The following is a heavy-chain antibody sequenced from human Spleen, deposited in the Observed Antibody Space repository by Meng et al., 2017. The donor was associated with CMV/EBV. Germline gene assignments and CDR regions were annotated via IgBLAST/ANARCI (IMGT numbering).Heavy chain of an antibody. CDR3: ARGGYCSSTSCYIYYGMDV. Sequence: GGSLRLSCAASGFTFSDYYMSWIRQAPGKGLVWVSRINAEGGSTSYADSVKGRFTISRDNAKNTLYLQMNSLRAEDTAVYYCARGGYCSSTSCYIYYGMDVWGQGTTVTSP. J-gene: IGHJ6*02. CDR2: INAEGGST. CDR1: GFTFSDYY. V-gene: IGHV3-74*01. D-gene: IGHD2-2*02.